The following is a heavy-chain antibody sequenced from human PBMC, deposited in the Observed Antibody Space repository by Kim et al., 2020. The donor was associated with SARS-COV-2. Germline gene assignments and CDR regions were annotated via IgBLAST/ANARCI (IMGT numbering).Heavy chain of an antibody. J-gene: IGHJ3*01. CDR2: MNPRSGNT. CDR1: GYSFSTYD. V-gene: IGHV1-8*02. D-gene: IGHD3-10*01. CDR3: ARAGPHAFDL. Sequence: ASVKVSCKASGYSFSTYDINWVRQASGQGLEWLGWMNPRSGNTGYAQTLQGRVAMTRNSAITTSYLDLRSLRVEDTAVYYCARAGPHAFDLWGQGTLVTVSS.